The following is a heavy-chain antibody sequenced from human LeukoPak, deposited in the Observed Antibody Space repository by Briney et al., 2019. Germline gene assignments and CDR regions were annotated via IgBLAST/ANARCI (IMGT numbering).Heavy chain of an antibody. Sequence: ASVKVSCKASGGTFSSYAISWVRQAPGQGLEWMGRIISILGIANYAQKFQGRVTITADKSTSTAYMELSSLRSEDTAVYYCAMLDSSGYSDYWGQGTLVTVSS. CDR1: GGTFSSYA. CDR2: IISILGIA. J-gene: IGHJ4*02. V-gene: IGHV1-69*04. D-gene: IGHD3-22*01. CDR3: AMLDSSGYSDY.